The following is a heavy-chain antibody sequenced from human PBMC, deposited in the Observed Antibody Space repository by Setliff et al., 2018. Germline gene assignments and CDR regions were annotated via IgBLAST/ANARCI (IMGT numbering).Heavy chain of an antibody. V-gene: IGHV5-51*01. D-gene: IGHD2-21*01. Sequence: GESLKISCKGSGYSFTDYWIAWVRQTPGKGLEWMGTIYPGNADTRYSPSFQGQVTISTDTSINTASLQWNNLKASDTAVYYCARRGERFFNWFDPWGQGTLVTVS. J-gene: IGHJ5*02. CDR2: IYPGNADT. CDR1: GYSFTDYW. CDR3: ARRGERFFNWFDP.